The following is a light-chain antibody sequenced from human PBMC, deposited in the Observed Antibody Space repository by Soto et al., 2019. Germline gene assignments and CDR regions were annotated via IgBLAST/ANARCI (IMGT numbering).Light chain of an antibody. J-gene: IGKJ5*01. CDR1: QSVSSY. V-gene: IGKV3-11*01. CDR2: DAS. Sequence: EIVLTQSPATLSLSPGDRATLSCTASQSVSSYLAWYQQKPGQAPRLLIYDASNRATGIPARFSGSGSGTDFTLTISSLEPEDFAVYYCQQRSNWPPAFGQGTGLEIK. CDR3: QQRSNWPPA.